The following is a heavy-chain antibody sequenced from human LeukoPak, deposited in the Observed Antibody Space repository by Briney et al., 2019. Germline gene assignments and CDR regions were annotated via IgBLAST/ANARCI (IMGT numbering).Heavy chain of an antibody. CDR1: GYTFTSYG. CDR2: ISAYNGNT. CDR3: ARDADIVVVPGYHMDV. V-gene: IGHV1-18*01. D-gene: IGHD2-2*01. J-gene: IGHJ6*03. Sequence: ASVKVSCKASGYTFTSYGISWVRQAPGQGLEWMGWISAYNGNTNYAQKLQGRVTMTTDTSTSTAYMELRSLRSDDTAAYYCARDADIVVVPGYHMDVWGKGTTVTISS.